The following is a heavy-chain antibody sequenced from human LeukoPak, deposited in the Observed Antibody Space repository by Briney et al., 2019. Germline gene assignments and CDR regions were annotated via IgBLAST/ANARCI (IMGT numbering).Heavy chain of an antibody. CDR1: GFTFSSSA. Sequence: RPGGSLRLSCAASGFTFSSSAMTWVRQAPGKGLEWVSAISDNGYDTFYADSVKGRFTISRDNSKNAVYLQMNSLRAEDTAVYYCAKSVFDSSGDPYMDIWGKGTTVTISS. J-gene: IGHJ6*03. CDR3: AKSVFDSSGDPYMDI. D-gene: IGHD3-22*01. V-gene: IGHV3-23*01. CDR2: ISDNGYDT.